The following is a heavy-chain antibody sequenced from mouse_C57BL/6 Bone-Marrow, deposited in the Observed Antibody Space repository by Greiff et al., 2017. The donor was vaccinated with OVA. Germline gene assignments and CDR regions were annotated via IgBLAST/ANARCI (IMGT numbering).Heavy chain of an antibody. CDR3: TPTGTEFAY. CDR2: ISSGGDYI. D-gene: IGHD4-1*02. J-gene: IGHJ3*01. V-gene: IGHV5-9-1*02. Sequence: DVMLVESGEGLVKPGGSLKLSCAASGFTFSSYAMSWVRQTPEKRLEWVAYISSGGDYIYYADTVKGRFTISRDNARNTLYLQMSSLKSEDTAMYYCTPTGTEFAYWGQGTLVTVSA. CDR1: GFTFSSYA.